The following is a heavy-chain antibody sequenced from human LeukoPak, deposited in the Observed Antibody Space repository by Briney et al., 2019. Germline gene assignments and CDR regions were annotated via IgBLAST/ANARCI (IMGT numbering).Heavy chain of an antibody. CDR2: ISSSSDTI. Sequence: AGGSLRLSCAASGITFSKYSMNWVRQAPGKGLEWVSYISSSSDTIYYADSVKGRFTISRDNAENSLYLQMNSLRAEDTAVYYCARAPITSPFYFDYWGQGTLVTVSS. D-gene: IGHD2-2*01. CDR3: ARAPITSPFYFDY. J-gene: IGHJ4*02. CDR1: GITFSKYS. V-gene: IGHV3-48*04.